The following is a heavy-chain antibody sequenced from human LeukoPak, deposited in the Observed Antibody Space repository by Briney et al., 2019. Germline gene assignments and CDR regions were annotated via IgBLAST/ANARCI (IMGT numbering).Heavy chain of an antibody. J-gene: IGHJ4*02. D-gene: IGHD5-12*01. V-gene: IGHV4-59*12. CDR3: AGDDNGYGRNHY. CDR2: IYYSGST. CDR1: GGSISSYY. Sequence: SETLSLTCTVSGGSISSYYWSWIRQPPGKGLEWIGYIYYSGSTYYNPSLRSRITISVDTSKNQFSLKLSSVTAADTAVYYCAGDDNGYGRNHYWGQGTLVTVSS.